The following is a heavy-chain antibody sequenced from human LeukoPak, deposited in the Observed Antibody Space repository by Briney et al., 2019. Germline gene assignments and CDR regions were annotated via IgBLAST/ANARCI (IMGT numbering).Heavy chain of an antibody. CDR1: GGSISSGDYY. V-gene: IGHV4-31*03. Sequence: SQTLSLTCTVSGGSISSGDYYWTWIRQHPGKGLEWIGYIYYTGSTYYNPSLRSRLTMSADTSKNQFSLNLNSVTAADTAVYYCARGDSSGAENAFDIWGQGTMVTVSS. J-gene: IGHJ3*02. D-gene: IGHD3-22*01. CDR2: IYYTGST. CDR3: ARGDSSGAENAFDI.